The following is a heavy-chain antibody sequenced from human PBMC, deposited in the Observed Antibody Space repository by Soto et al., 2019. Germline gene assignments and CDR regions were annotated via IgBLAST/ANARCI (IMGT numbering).Heavy chain of an antibody. V-gene: IGHV1-69*05. J-gene: IGHJ3*01. CDR3: ARGPEFGGNSDAFDV. Sequence: QVQLVQSGAEVKKPGSSVKVSCKASGGSFRREAINWVRQAPGQGPEWMGGILPIFGTADYAQKFQGRVTTPXGXSXXTTCRELGSLRFEDTAVYYCARGPEFGGNSDAFDVWGQGTMVIVSS. CDR1: GGSFRREA. CDR2: ILPIFGTA. D-gene: IGHD2-15*01.